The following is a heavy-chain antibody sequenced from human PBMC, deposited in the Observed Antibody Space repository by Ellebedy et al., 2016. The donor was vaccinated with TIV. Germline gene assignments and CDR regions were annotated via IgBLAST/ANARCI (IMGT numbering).Heavy chain of an antibody. CDR1: GYTFTSYG. V-gene: IGHV1-18*04. Sequence: AASVKVSCKASGYTFTSYGISWVRQAPGQGLEWMGWISAYNGNTNYAQKLQGRVTMTTDTSTSTAYMELRSLRSEDTAVYYCARDGCSSTSCSSTGSPPGYWGQGTLVTVSS. D-gene: IGHD2-2*01. J-gene: IGHJ4*02. CDR2: ISAYNGNT. CDR3: ARDGCSSTSCSSTGSPPGY.